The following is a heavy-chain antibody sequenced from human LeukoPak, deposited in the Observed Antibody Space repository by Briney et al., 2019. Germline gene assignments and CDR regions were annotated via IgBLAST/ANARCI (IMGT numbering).Heavy chain of an antibody. CDR1: GFTFSSYA. CDR2: ISYDGSNK. Sequence: GRSLRLSCAASGFTFSSYAMHWVRQAPGKGLEWVAVISYDGSNKYYADSVKGRFTISRDNSKNTLYLQMNSLRAEDTAVYYCAGIIGGRFDPWGQGTLVTVSS. D-gene: IGHD3-3*01. CDR3: AGIIGGRFDP. V-gene: IGHV3-30*04. J-gene: IGHJ5*02.